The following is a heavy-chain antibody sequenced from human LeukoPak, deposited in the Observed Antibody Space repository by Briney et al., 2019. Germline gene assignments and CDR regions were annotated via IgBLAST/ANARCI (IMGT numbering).Heavy chain of an antibody. CDR1: GGSFSGYY. Sequence: SETLSLTCVVYGGSFSGYYWSWIRQPPGKGLEWIGEINHSGSTNYNPSLKSRVTISVDTSKNQFSLKLSSATAADTAVYYCARSSDHGDYYYYYMDVWGKGATVTVSS. J-gene: IGHJ6*03. CDR3: ARSSDHGDYYYYYMDV. V-gene: IGHV4-34*01. D-gene: IGHD2-21*02. CDR2: INHSGST.